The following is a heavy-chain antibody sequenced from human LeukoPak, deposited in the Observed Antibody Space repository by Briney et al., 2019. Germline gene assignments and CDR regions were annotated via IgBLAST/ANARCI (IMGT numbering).Heavy chain of an antibody. V-gene: IGHV1-18*01. J-gene: IGHJ6*03. Sequence: ASVKVSCKASGYTFTSYGISWVRQAPGQGLEWMGWISAYNGNTNYAQKLQGRVTMTTDTSTSTAYMELRSLRSDDTAVYYCARTSYYDILTGYGYYYYYYMDVWGKGTTVTISS. D-gene: IGHD3-9*01. CDR1: GYTFTSYG. CDR3: ARTSYYDILTGYGYYYYYYMDV. CDR2: ISAYNGNT.